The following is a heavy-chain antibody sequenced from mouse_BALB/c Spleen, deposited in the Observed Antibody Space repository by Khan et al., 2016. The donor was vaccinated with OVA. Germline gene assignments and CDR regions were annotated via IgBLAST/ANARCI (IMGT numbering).Heavy chain of an antibody. CDR3: TRLAYYYDSEGFAY. Sequence: EVELVESGGDLVKPGGSLKLSCAASGFTFSTYGMSWVRQTPDKRLEWVATISSGGSYTYYPGSVKGRFTISRDNAKNTLYLQMSSLKSEDIAMYYCTRLAYYYDSEGFAYWGQGTLVTVST. V-gene: IGHV5-6*01. J-gene: IGHJ3*01. CDR2: ISSGGSYT. CDR1: GFTFSTYG. D-gene: IGHD1-1*01.